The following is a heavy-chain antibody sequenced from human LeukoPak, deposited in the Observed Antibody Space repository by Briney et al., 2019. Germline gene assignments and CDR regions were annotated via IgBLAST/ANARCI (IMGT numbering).Heavy chain of an antibody. CDR1: GFTFTNYA. CDR2: ISGTADKT. V-gene: IGHV3-23*01. D-gene: IGHD6-19*01. Sequence: GWSLRLSCAASGFTFTNYAMCWVRQAPGKGLEWISCISGTADKTYDSDSMKGRFTISRDNSKTTLSLQMNSLRVEDTAIYYCARRGGSRGWGAFDIWGQGTIVTVSS. J-gene: IGHJ3*02. CDR3: ARRGGSRGWGAFDI.